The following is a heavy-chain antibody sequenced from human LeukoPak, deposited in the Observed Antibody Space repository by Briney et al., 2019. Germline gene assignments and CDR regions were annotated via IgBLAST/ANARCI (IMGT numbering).Heavy chain of an antibody. CDR1: GYTFTSYA. J-gene: IGHJ3*02. D-gene: IGHD3-10*01. CDR3: ARDPGYYYGSGSYSYAFDI. Sequence: ASVKVSCKASGYTFTSYAMHWVRQAPGQRLEWMGWINAGNGNTKYSQKFQGRVTITRDTSASTAYMELSSLRSEDTAVYYCARDPGYYYGSGSYSYAFDIWGQGTMVTVAS. V-gene: IGHV1-3*01. CDR2: INAGNGNT.